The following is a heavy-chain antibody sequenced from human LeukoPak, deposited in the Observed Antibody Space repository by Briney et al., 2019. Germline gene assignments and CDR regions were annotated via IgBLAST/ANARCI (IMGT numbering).Heavy chain of an antibody. CDR1: GFTFSSYA. Sequence: GGSLRLSCAASGFTFSSYAMHWVRQAPGKGLEWVAVISYDGSNKYYADSVKGRFTISRDNSKNTLYLQMNSLSAEDTAVYYCARSSGWDWGQGTLVTVSS. J-gene: IGHJ4*02. V-gene: IGHV3-30-3*01. D-gene: IGHD6-19*01. CDR2: ISYDGSNK. CDR3: ARSSGWD.